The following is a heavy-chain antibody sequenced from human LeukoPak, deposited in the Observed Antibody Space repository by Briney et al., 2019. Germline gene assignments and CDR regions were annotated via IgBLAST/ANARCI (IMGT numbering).Heavy chain of an antibody. CDR3: ATTGSGSYYDY. D-gene: IGHD1-26*01. CDR2: ISYDGSNE. V-gene: IGHV3-30*04. Sequence: GGSLRLSCAASGFTFSSYVMHWVRQAPGKGLEWVAIISYDGSNEYYADSVKGRFTISRDNSKNTLYLQMNSLRAEDTAVYYCATTGSGSYYDYWGQGTLVTVSS. CDR1: GFTFSSYV. J-gene: IGHJ4*02.